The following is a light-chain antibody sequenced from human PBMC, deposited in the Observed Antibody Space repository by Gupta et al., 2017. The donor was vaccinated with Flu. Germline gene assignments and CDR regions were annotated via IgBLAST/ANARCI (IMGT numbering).Light chain of an antibody. CDR2: DDD. CDR1: NIGTRI. V-gene: IGLV3-21*02. CDR3: QLWHSTSDVV. J-gene: IGLJ3*02. Sequence: SYALPHPPSVSVAPGQTATITCGGDNIGTRIVHWYRQKPGQAPVMVVYDDDDRPSGIPERFSGSNYGHTATLTINRVEVGDEADYYCQLWHSTSDVVFGGGTKLTVL.